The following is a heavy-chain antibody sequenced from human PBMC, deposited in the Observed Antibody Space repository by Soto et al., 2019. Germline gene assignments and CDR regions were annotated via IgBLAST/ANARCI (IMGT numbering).Heavy chain of an antibody. CDR1: GFTFSSYA. D-gene: IGHD1-26*01. J-gene: IGHJ3*02. CDR3: AKDDSRQWELPASAFDI. CDR2: ISGSGGST. Sequence: GGSLRLSCAASGFTFSSYAMSWVRQAPGKGLEWVSAISGSGGSTYYADSVKGRFTISRDNSKNTLYLRMNSLRAEDTAVYYCAKDDSRQWELPASAFDIWGQGTMVTVSS. V-gene: IGHV3-23*01.